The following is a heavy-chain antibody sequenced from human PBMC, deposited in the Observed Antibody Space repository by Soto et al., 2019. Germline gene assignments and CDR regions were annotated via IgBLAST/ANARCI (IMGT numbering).Heavy chain of an antibody. CDR1: GFTVSSNY. V-gene: IGHV3-66*04. Sequence: EVQLVESGGGLVQPGGSLRLSCAASGFTVSSNYMSWVRQAPGKGLEWVSVIYSGGSTYYADSVKGRFTISRDNSKNTLYLQMNSLGAEDTAVYYCARPGDYDLPVMDVWGQGTTVTVSS. J-gene: IGHJ6*02. D-gene: IGHD3-16*01. CDR3: ARPGDYDLPVMDV. CDR2: IYSGGST.